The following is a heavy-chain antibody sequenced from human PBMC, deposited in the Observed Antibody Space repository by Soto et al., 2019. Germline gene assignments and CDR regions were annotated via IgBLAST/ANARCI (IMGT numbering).Heavy chain of an antibody. D-gene: IGHD6-13*01. CDR1: GFTFSSYA. J-gene: IGHJ4*02. CDR3: AKEHHYSSSWSEFDY. CDR2: ISGSGVST. Sequence: EVQLLESGGGLVQPGGSLRLSCAASGFTFSSYAMSWVRQAPGKGLEWVSAISGSGVSTYYADSVKGRFTISRDNSKNTLYLQMDSLRAEDTAVYYCAKEHHYSSSWSEFDYWGQGTLVTVSS. V-gene: IGHV3-23*01.